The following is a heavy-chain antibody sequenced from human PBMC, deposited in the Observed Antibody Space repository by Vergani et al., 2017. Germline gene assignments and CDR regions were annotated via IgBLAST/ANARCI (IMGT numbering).Heavy chain of an antibody. J-gene: IGHJ3*02. Sequence: QVPLVQSGAEVKKPGASVKVSCKASGYTFTSYDINWVRQATGQGLEWMGWMNPNSGNTGYAQKFQGRVTMTRNTAISTAYMELSSLRSEDTAVYYCAGGPDIVVVPAAIRGNAFDIWGQGTMVTVSS. V-gene: IGHV1-8*01. CDR2: MNPNSGNT. CDR1: GYTFTSYD. CDR3: AGGPDIVVVPAAIRGNAFDI. D-gene: IGHD2-2*02.